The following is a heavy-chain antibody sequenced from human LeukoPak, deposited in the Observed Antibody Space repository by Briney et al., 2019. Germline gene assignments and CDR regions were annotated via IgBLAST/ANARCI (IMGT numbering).Heavy chain of an antibody. Sequence: GGSLRLSCAASGFTVSSNYMSWVRQAPGKGLEWVSVIYSGGSTYYADSVKGRLTISRDNSKNTLYLQMNSLRAEDTAVYYCARYCRVGAPDRYYYYYYMDVWGKGTTVTVSS. CDR1: GFTVSSNY. J-gene: IGHJ6*03. V-gene: IGHV3-66*02. CDR3: ARYCRVGAPDRYYYYYYMDV. D-gene: IGHD1-26*01. CDR2: IYSGGST.